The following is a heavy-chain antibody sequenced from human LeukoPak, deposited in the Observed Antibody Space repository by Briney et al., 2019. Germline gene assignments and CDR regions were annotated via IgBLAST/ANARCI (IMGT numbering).Heavy chain of an antibody. Sequence: GGSVRLSCAASGFTFSNYAMSWVRQTPGKGLEWVSVISYSGGSTYYADSVKGRFTISRDNSKNTLYLQMNSLRAEDTAVYFCAKIRDCSSTSCYRTYGMDVWGQGTTVTVSS. V-gene: IGHV3-23*01. CDR1: GFTFSNYA. J-gene: IGHJ6*02. D-gene: IGHD2-2*01. CDR3: AKIRDCSSTSCYRTYGMDV. CDR2: ISYSGGST.